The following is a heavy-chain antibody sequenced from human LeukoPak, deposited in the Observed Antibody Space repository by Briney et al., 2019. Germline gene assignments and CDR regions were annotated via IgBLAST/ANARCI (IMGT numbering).Heavy chain of an antibody. CDR1: GFTFGDYG. CDR3: SRAAGYDFILEY. D-gene: IGHD5-12*01. J-gene: IGHJ4*02. CDR2: IRSEAYDTTP. V-gene: IGHV3-49*03. Sequence: GGSLRLSCTASGFTFGDYGMSWFRQAPGKGLEWVGFIRSEAYDTTPQYGASVKGRFTISKDDCRRIAFLQMSGLKTEDTDVYYCSRAAGYDFILEYWGQGTLVTVSS.